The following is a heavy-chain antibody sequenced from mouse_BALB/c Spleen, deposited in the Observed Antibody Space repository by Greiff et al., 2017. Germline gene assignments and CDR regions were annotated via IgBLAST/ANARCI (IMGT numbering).Heavy chain of an antibody. V-gene: IGHV1-54*01. CDR3: ARNDYGLDY. CDR1: GYAFTNYL. D-gene: IGHD1-2*01. CDR2: INPGSGGT. J-gene: IGHJ2*01. Sequence: QVQLQQSGAELVRPGTSVKVSCKASGYAFTNYLIEWVKQRPGQGLEWIGVINPGSGGTNYNEKFKGKATLTADKSSSTAYMQLSSLTSDDSAVYFGARNDYGLDYWGQGTTLTVSS.